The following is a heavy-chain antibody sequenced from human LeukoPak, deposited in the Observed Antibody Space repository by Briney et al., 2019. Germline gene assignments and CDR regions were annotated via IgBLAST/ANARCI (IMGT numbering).Heavy chain of an antibody. J-gene: IGHJ4*02. CDR1: GFTFSDYY. Sequence: GGSLRLSCAASGFTFSDYYMSWIRQAPGKGLEWVAFIRYDGSIQFYADSVKGRFTISRDNSKNTLYLQMNSLRTEDTAVYYCAKGTIMISPLDYWGQGTLVTVSS. D-gene: IGHD3-16*01. V-gene: IGHV3-30*02. CDR3: AKGTIMISPLDY. CDR2: IRYDGSIQ.